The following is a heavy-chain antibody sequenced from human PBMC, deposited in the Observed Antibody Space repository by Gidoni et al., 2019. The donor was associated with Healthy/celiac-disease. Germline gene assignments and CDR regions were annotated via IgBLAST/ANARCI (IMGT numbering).Heavy chain of an antibody. CDR3: ARHSKGAREFDY. J-gene: IGHJ4*02. D-gene: IGHD3-10*01. V-gene: IGHV4-59*08. CDR1: GGSISSYY. CDR2: IYYSGST. Sequence: QVQLQESGPGLVKPSETLSLTCTVSGGSISSYYWSWIRQPPGKGLEWIGYIYYSGSTNYNPSLKSRVTISVDTSKNQFSLKLSSVTAADTAVYYCARHSKGAREFDYWGQGTLVTVSS.